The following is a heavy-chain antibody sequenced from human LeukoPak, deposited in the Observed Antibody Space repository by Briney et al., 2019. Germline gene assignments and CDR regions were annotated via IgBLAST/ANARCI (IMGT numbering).Heavy chain of an antibody. V-gene: IGHV3-30-3*01. CDR3: ARGPGYCSGGSCYGAEYFQH. Sequence: PGGSLRRSCAASGFTFSSYAMHWVRQAPGKGLEWVAVISYDGSNKYYADSVKGRFTISRDNSKNTLYLQMNSLRAEDTAVYYCARGPGYCSGGSCYGAEYFQHWGQGTLVTVSS. J-gene: IGHJ1*01. D-gene: IGHD2-15*01. CDR2: ISYDGSNK. CDR1: GFTFSSYA.